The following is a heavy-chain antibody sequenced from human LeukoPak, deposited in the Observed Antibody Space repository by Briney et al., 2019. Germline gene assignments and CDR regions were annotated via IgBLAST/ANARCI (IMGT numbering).Heavy chain of an antibody. CDR2: IYYDGSNK. J-gene: IGHJ1*01. D-gene: IGHD2-15*01. CDR3: ARSGRGYFQH. V-gene: IGHV3-30*02. Sequence: GGSLRLSCTASGFTFSNYGMHWVRQAPGKGLEWVALIYYDGSNKYYADSVKGRFTISRDNSKNTLYLQMNSLRAEDTAVYYCARSGRGYFQHWGQGTLVTVSS. CDR1: GFTFSNYG.